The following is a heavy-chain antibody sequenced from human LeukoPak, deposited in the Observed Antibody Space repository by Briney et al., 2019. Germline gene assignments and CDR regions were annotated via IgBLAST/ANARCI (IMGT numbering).Heavy chain of an antibody. J-gene: IGHJ3*02. CDR2: ISYDGSNK. CDR3: ARDQWGLLWFGELPRGGAFDI. V-gene: IGHV3-30*04. D-gene: IGHD3-10*01. CDR1: GFTFSSYA. Sequence: GGSLRLSCAASGFTFSSYAMHWVRQAPGKGLEWVAVISYDGSNKYYADSVKGRFTISRDNSKNTLYLQMNSLRAEDTAVYYCARDQWGLLWFGELPRGGAFDIWGQGTMVTVSS.